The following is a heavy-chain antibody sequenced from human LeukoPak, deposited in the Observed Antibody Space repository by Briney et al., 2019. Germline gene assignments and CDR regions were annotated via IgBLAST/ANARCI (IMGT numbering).Heavy chain of an antibody. Sequence: SETLSLTCTVSGGSISSYYWSWIRQPPGKGLECIGYIYYSGSTNYNPSLKSRVTISVDTSKNQFSLKLSSVTAADTAVYYCARAPHKGLMWDHWFDPWGQGTLVTVSS. J-gene: IGHJ5*02. V-gene: IGHV4-59*01. CDR3: ARAPHKGLMWDHWFDP. D-gene: IGHD1-26*01. CDR2: IYYSGST. CDR1: GGSISSYY.